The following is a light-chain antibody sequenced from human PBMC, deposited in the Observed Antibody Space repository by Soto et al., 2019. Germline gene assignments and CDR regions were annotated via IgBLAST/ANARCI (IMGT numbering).Light chain of an antibody. CDR1: QSISSW. V-gene: IGKV1-5*03. CDR3: QPYKSCCT. CDR2: KAS. Sequence: DIPMTQYPSTLSASVGDRVTITCRASQSISSWLAWYQQKAGKAPKLLIYKASSLESGVPSRFSGSGSGTAFTLPISSLQPDDFATYYCQPYKSCCTFGQGTKLQIK. J-gene: IGKJ2*02.